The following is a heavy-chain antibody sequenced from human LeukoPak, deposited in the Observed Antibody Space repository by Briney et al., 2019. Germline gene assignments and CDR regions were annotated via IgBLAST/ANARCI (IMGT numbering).Heavy chain of an antibody. CDR2: IYYSGST. J-gene: IGHJ4*02. Sequence: SETLSLTCTVSGGSISSYYWSWIRQPPGKGLEWIGYIYYSGSTNYNPSLKSRVTISVDTSKNQFSLKLSSVTAADTAMYYCASSHRPYNFDYWGQGTLVTVSS. CDR1: GGSISSYY. CDR3: ASSHRPYNFDY. V-gene: IGHV4-59*01. D-gene: IGHD6-6*01.